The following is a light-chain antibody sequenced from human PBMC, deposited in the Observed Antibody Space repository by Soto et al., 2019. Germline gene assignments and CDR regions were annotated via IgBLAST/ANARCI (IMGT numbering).Light chain of an antibody. V-gene: IGKV1-5*01. Sequence: DIQVTQSPPTLSASVGDRVTITGLASQTISTWMAWYQQKPGKAPKLLVYDASTLQSGVASRFSGSGSGTEFTLTISRMEPEDFAVYCCQQYGSSPRTFGQGTKVDIK. CDR1: QTISTW. CDR3: QQYGSSPRT. CDR2: DAS. J-gene: IGKJ1*01.